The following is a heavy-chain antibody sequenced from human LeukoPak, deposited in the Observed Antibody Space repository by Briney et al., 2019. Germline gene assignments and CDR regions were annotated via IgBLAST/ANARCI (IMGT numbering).Heavy chain of an antibody. J-gene: IGHJ4*02. D-gene: IGHD3-22*01. Sequence: GGSLRLSCAASGFTFSSYAMSWVRQAPGKGLEWVSAISGSGGSTYYADSVKGRFTISRDNSKNTLYLQMNSLRAEDAAVYYCAKGDYYDSSGSDYWGQGTLVTVSS. CDR2: ISGSGGST. CDR1: GFTFSSYA. CDR3: AKGDYYDSSGSDY. V-gene: IGHV3-23*01.